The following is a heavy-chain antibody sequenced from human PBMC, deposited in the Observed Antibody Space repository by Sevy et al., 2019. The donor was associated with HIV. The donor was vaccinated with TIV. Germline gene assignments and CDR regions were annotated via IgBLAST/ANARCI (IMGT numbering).Heavy chain of an antibody. CDR3: ARDLHWAFDQ. Sequence: GGSLRLSCTYSELGFSSHSFNWVRQAPGKGLEWISYISGIGTPISYLDSLRGRFTISRDNAKNSLFLQMNNLRDDDFAGYGCARDLHWAFDQWGQGTLVTVSS. CDR1: ELGFSSHS. V-gene: IGHV3-48*02. CDR2: ISGIGTPI. D-gene: IGHD7-27*01. J-gene: IGHJ4*02.